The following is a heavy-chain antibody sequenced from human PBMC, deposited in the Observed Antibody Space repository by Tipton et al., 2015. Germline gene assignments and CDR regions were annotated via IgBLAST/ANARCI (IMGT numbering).Heavy chain of an antibody. CDR3: ARDLEHGMDA. CDR1: GGSVSSGTYY. J-gene: IGHJ6*02. Sequence: TLSLTCTVSGGSVSSGTYYWSWIRQPPGKGLEWIGYIYYSGSTNYNPSLKSRVTISVDTSKNQFSLKLRSVTAADTAVYFCARDLEHGMDAWGQGTTVIVSS. V-gene: IGHV4-61*01. CDR2: IYYSGST. D-gene: IGHD5-24*01.